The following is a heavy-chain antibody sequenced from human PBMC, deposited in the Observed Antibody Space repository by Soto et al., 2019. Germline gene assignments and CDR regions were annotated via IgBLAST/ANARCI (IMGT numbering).Heavy chain of an antibody. D-gene: IGHD3-16*01. CDR2: IYHSGST. V-gene: IGHV4-30-2*01. J-gene: IGHJ4*02. CDR3: ARGPPFH. CDR1: GDSIRSGGYS. Sequence: SETLSLTCTVSGDSIRSGGYSWSWIRQPPGKGLEWIGYIYHSGSTYYNPSLKSRVTISVDRSKNQFSLKLSSVTAADTAVYYCARGPPFHWGQGTLVTVSS.